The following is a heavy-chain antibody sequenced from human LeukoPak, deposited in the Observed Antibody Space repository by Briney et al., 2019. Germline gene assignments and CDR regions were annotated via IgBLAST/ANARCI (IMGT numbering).Heavy chain of an antibody. D-gene: IGHD3-22*01. CDR2: VYITGST. CDR1: GDSINNYY. J-gene: IGHJ4*02. Sequence: PSETLSLTCTVSGDSINNYYWTWIRQPAGKTLEWIGRVYITGSTNYNPSLKSRDTISLDTSKNQFSLKLTSVTAADTAVYYCARENYDTSGGADCWGQGTFVTVSS. V-gene: IGHV4-4*07. CDR3: ARENYDTSGGADC.